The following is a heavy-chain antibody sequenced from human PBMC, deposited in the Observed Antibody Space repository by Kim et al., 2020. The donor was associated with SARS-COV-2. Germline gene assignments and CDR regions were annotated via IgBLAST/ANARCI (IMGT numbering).Heavy chain of an antibody. CDR1: GDSISSSNYY. J-gene: IGHJ4*02. Sequence: SETLSLTCTVSGDSISSSNYYWGWIRQPPGKGLDWIGSISYSGATFYNRSLKSRVTISVDTSKNQISLKLSSVTAADTAVYYCARRVDTSLAAGASFDYWGQETLVTVSS. CDR3: ARRVDTSLAAGASFDY. D-gene: IGHD5-18*01. V-gene: IGHV4-39*01. CDR2: ISYSGAT.